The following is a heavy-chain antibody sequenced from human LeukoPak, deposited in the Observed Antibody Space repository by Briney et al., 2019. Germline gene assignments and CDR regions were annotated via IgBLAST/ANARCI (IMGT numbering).Heavy chain of an antibody. CDR1: GFTFSSYG. CDR2: ISYDGSNK. Sequence: GRSLRLSCAASGFTFSSYGMHWVRQAPGKGLEWVAVISYDGSNKYYADSVKGRFTISRDNSKNTLYLQMNSLRAEDTAVYYCAKGTGYSVAAADYWGQGTLVTVSS. V-gene: IGHV3-30*18. CDR3: AKGTGYSVAAADY. J-gene: IGHJ4*02. D-gene: IGHD6-13*01.